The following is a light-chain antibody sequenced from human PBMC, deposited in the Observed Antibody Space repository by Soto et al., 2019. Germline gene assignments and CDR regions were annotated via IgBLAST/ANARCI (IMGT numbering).Light chain of an antibody. Sequence: EIVLTQSPATLSLSPGERATLSCRASQSINTFLAWYQQRPGQAPRLLIYDASKRATGIPARFSGSGSRTDFTLTISSLEAEDFAVYYCQQRGNWPLTFGGGTKVDI. CDR3: QQRGNWPLT. CDR1: QSINTF. V-gene: IGKV3-11*01. J-gene: IGKJ4*01. CDR2: DAS.